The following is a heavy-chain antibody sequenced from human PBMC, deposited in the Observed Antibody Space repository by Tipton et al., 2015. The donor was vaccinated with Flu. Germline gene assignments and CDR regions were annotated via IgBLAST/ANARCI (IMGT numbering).Heavy chain of an antibody. CDR2: IYYSGST. CDR3: ARGDYYGYWYFDL. D-gene: IGHD3-10*01. Sequence: TLSLTCTVSGGSINSGSYYWSWIRQPAGQGLQWIGSIYYSGSTYYNPSLKSRVTISVGTSKNQFSLKLSSVTSADTAVYYCARGDYYGYWYFDLWGRGTLVTVSS. V-gene: IGHV4-39*07. J-gene: IGHJ2*01. CDR1: GGSINSGSYY.